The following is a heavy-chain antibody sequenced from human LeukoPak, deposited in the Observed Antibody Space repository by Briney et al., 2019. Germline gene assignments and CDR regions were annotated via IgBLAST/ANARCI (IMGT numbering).Heavy chain of an antibody. J-gene: IGHJ5*02. CDR2: INPNSGGT. Sequence: ASVKVSCKASGYTFTGYYMHWVRQAPGQGLEWMGWINPNSGGTNYAQKFQGRVTMTRDTSISTAYMELSRLRSDDTAVYYCARGARGTVTTEGPNWFDPWGQGTLVTVSS. D-gene: IGHD4-17*01. CDR1: GYTFTGYY. CDR3: ARGARGTVTTEGPNWFDP. V-gene: IGHV1-2*02.